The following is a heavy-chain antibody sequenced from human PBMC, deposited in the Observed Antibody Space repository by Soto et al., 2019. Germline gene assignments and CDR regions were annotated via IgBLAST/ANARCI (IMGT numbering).Heavy chain of an antibody. CDR1: GGSFSGYY. CDR2: INHSGST. J-gene: IGHJ4*02. CDR3: ARGGTMVRGVRRPLDY. Sequence: CAVYGGSFSGYYWSWIRQPPGKGLEWIGEINHSGSTNYNPSLKSRVTISVDTSKNQFSLKLSSVTAADTAVYYCARGGTMVRGVRRPLDYWGQGTLVTVSS. D-gene: IGHD3-10*01. V-gene: IGHV4-34*01.